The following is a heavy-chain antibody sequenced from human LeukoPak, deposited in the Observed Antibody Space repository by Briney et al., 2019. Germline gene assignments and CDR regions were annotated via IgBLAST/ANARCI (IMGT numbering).Heavy chain of an antibody. CDR3: AADRMTTVTYWYFDL. CDR2: IVVGSGNT. J-gene: IGHJ2*01. CDR1: GFTFTSSA. Sequence: ASVKLSCKASGFTFTSSAVQWVRQARGQRLEWIGWIVVGSGNTNYAQKFQERVTITRDMSTSTAYMELSSLRSEDTAVYYCAADRMTTVTYWYFDLWGRGTLVTVSS. V-gene: IGHV1-58*01. D-gene: IGHD4-17*01.